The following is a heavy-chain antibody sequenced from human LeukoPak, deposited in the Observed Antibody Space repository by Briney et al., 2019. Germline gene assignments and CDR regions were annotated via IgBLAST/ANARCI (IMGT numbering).Heavy chain of an antibody. V-gene: IGHV3-23*01. J-gene: IGHJ4*02. D-gene: IGHD2-21*02. CDR1: GFTFSRYA. Sequence: GGSLRLSCAASGFTFSRYAMSWVRQAPGKGLEWVSAISGSGGSTYYADSVKGRFTISRDNSKNTLYLQINSLRAEDTAVYYCAKDYGDSPFDYWGQGTLVTVSS. CDR2: ISGSGGST. CDR3: AKDYGDSPFDY.